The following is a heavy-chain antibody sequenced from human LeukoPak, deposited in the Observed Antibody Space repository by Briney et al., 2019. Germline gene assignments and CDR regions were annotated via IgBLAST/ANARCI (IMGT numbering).Heavy chain of an antibody. Sequence: PSETLSLTCAVYGVSFSGYYWSWIRQPPGKGLEWIGDINHSGSTNYNPSLKSRVTISVDTSKNQLSLKLSSVTAADTAVYYCASLGTYCSGGSCYSFDYWGQGTLVTVSS. CDR3: ASLGTYCSGGSCYSFDY. V-gene: IGHV4-34*01. D-gene: IGHD2-15*01. CDR1: GVSFSGYY. J-gene: IGHJ4*02. CDR2: INHSGST.